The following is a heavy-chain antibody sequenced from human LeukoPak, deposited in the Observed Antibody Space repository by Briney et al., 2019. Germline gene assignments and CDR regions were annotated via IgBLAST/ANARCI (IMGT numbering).Heavy chain of an antibody. CDR3: ARVDGSCSGGSCPSGNWFDP. CDR1: GGSISSYY. D-gene: IGHD2-15*01. J-gene: IGHJ5*02. Sequence: SETLSLTCTVSGGSISSYYWSWIRQPAGKGLEWIGRFHTRGSTNYNPSLKSRVIISVDTSKNQFSLKLNSVTAADTAVYYCARVDGSCSGGSCPSGNWFDPWGQGTLVTVSS. CDR2: FHTRGST. V-gene: IGHV4-4*07.